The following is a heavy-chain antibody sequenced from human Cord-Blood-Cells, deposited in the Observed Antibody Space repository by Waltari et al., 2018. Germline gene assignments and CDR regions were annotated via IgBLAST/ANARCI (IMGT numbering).Heavy chain of an antibody. Sequence: QVTLRESGPALVKPTQTLTLTCTFSGFPLSTSGMCVSWIRQPPGKALEWLALIDWDDDKYYSTSLKTRLTISKDTSKNQVVLTMTNMDPVDTATYYCARNYGGNSYFDYWGQGTLVTVSS. CDR3: ARNYGGNSYFDY. V-gene: IGHV2-70*01. CDR2: IDWDDDK. J-gene: IGHJ4*02. D-gene: IGHD4-17*01. CDR1: GFPLSTSGMC.